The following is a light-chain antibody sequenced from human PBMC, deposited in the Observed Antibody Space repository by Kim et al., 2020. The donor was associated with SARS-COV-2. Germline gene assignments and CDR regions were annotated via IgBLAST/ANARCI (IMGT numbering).Light chain of an antibody. J-gene: IGKJ3*01. CDR1: QSIGSI. Sequence: SVTPKETVTITCRARQSIGSILHWYQQKPDQSPKLLIKYASQSSSGVPSRFSGSGSGTDFTLTINSLEAEDAATYYCHQSYSSVTFGPGTKVDIK. V-gene: IGKV6-21*02. CDR2: YAS. CDR3: HQSYSSVT.